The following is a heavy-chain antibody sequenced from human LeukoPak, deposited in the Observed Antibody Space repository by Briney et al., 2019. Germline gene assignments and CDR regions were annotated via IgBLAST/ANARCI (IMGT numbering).Heavy chain of an antibody. CDR3: ARDRREDYGDYVYI. CDR2: ISSSSSYI. Sequence: GGSLRLSCAASGFTFSSYSTNWVRQAPGKGLEWVSSISSSSSYIYYADSVKGRFTISRDNAKNSLYLQMNSLRAEDTAVYYCARDRREDYGDYVYIWGQGTMVTVSS. V-gene: IGHV3-21*01. CDR1: GFTFSSYS. J-gene: IGHJ3*02. D-gene: IGHD4-17*01.